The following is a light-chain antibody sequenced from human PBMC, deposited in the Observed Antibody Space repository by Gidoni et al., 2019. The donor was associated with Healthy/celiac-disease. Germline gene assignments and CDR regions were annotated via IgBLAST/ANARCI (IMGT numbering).Light chain of an antibody. CDR3: QQRSNWPLT. CDR2: DAS. CDR1: QSVSSY. V-gene: IGKV3-11*01. Sequence: EIVLTQSPATQSLSPGERATLSCRASQSVSSYLAWYQQKPGQAPTLRIYDASNRATGIPARFSGSVSGTDFTLTISSLEPEDFAVYYCQQRSNWPLTFGGGTKVEIK. J-gene: IGKJ4*01.